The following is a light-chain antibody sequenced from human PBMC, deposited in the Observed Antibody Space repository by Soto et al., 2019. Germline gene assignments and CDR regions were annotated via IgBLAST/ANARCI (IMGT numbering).Light chain of an antibody. CDR1: QSVTSSY. J-gene: IGKJ2*03. CDR3: QHYGGSMYS. CDR2: GAS. Sequence: EIVLTQSPATLSLSLGERATLSCRASQSVTSSYLAWYQQKPGQAPRLLIDGASTRATGIPDRFSGSGSGTDFTLTVTRLETEDFAVYYCQHYGGSMYSFGQGTKLEIK. V-gene: IGKV3-20*01.